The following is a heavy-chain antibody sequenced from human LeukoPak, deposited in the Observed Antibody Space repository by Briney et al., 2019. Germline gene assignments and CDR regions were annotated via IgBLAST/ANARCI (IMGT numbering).Heavy chain of an antibody. Sequence: GGSLRLSCAASGFTFSDDYMSWIRQAPGKGPEWVSYISSDGSTIFYADSVKGRFTISRDNAKSSLFLQMNSLRAEDTAVYYCARERTTVRYWDQGTLVTVSS. D-gene: IGHD4-17*01. CDR1: GFTFSDDY. J-gene: IGHJ4*02. V-gene: IGHV3-11*01. CDR3: ARERTTVRY. CDR2: ISSDGSTI.